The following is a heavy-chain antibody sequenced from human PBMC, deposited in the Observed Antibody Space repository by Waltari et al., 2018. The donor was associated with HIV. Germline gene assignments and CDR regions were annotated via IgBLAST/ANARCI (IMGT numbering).Heavy chain of an antibody. D-gene: IGHD2-2*02. V-gene: IGHV1-69*01. J-gene: IGHJ1*01. Sequence: QVQLVQSGAEVKQSGSSVKVSCTASGGTFSNNAFSWVRQAPGQAPEWMGGITPLYGTANDAQVFQGRVTITADESTTTLFMELSSLRSDDTAVYYGARDAIPKGVFFQHWGQGTLLVVSS. CDR3: ARDAIPKGVFFQH. CDR1: GGTFSNNA. CDR2: ITPLYGTA.